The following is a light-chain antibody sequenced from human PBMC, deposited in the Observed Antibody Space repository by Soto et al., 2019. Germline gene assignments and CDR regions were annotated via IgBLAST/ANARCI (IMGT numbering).Light chain of an antibody. CDR1: QSVLYSSDNKNY. V-gene: IGKV4-1*01. CDR2: WAS. Sequence: DIVMTQSPDSLAVSLGARATINCKSSQSVLYSSDNKNYIAWYQQKAGQPPKLLIYWASTRESGVPDRFSGSGSGTDFTLTISSLQAEDVAVYSCQQYYNIPYTFGQGTKLEIK. J-gene: IGKJ2*01. CDR3: QQYYNIPYT.